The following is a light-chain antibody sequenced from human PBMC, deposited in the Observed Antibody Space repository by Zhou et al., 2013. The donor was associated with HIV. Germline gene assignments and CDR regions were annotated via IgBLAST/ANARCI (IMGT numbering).Light chain of an antibody. CDR2: DTS. J-gene: IGKJ2*04. CDR3: QQYNNWPPCS. CDR1: QSVFSN. Sequence: EIVMTQSPGTLSVSPGERVTLSCRASQSVFSNLAWYQQKPGQAPSLLIYDTSTRATGIPARFSGSGSGTEFTLTISSLQSEDFAVYYCQQYNNWPPCSFGQGTKLEIK. V-gene: IGKV3-15*01.